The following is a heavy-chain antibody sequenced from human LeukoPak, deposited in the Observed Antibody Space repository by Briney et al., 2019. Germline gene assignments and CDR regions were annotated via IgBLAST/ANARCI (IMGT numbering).Heavy chain of an antibody. CDR3: AKDQEDIVLMVYAPNYGMDV. V-gene: IGHV3-30*04. Sequence: GGSLRLSCAASGFTFSTYAMHWVRQAPGKGLEWVAVISYDGSNKYYADSVKGRFTISRDNSKNTLYLQMNSLRAEDTAVYYCAKDQEDIVLMVYAPNYGMDVWGQGTTVTVSS. D-gene: IGHD2-8*01. CDR2: ISYDGSNK. CDR1: GFTFSTYA. J-gene: IGHJ6*02.